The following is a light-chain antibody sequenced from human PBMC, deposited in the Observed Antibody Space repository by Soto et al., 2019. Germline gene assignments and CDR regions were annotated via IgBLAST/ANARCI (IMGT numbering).Light chain of an antibody. V-gene: IGKV3-20*01. CDR2: GAS. Sequence: EIVLTQSPGTLSLSPGERATLSCRASQSVSSSYLAWYQQKPGQAPRPLIYGASSRATAIPDRFSGSGSGTDFTLTISRLEPEDFAVYYCQQYGSSALTFGGGTKVEIK. CDR3: QQYGSSALT. CDR1: QSVSSSY. J-gene: IGKJ4*01.